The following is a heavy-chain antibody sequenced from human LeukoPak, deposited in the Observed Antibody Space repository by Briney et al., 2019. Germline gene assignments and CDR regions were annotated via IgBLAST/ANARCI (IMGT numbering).Heavy chain of an antibody. V-gene: IGHV5-51*01. CDR3: ASSEARYPWGPFDY. CDR1: GYSFTSYW. J-gene: IGHJ4*02. CDR2: IYPGDSDT. D-gene: IGHD3-16*01. Sequence: GESLKISCKGSGYSFTSYWIGWVRQMPGKGLEWMGTIYPGDSDTGYSPSFQGLVTISADKSVSTAYLQWSSLEASDTAMFYCASSEARYPWGPFDYWGQGTLVIVSS.